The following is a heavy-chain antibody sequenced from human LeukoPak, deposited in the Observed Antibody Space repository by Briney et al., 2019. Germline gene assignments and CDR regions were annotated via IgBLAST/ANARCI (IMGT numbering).Heavy chain of an antibody. Sequence: SVKVSCKASGGTFTSYTISWVRQAPGQGLEWMGRIIPILGIANYAQKFQGRVTITADKSTSTAYMELSSLRSEDTAVYYCARTIGYCSSTSCYRDYWGQGTLVTVSS. CDR1: GGTFTSYT. D-gene: IGHD2-2*02. V-gene: IGHV1-69*02. CDR3: ARTIGYCSSTSCYRDY. J-gene: IGHJ4*02. CDR2: IIPILGIA.